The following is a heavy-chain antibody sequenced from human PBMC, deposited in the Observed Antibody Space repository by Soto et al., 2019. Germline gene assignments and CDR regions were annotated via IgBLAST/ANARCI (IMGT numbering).Heavy chain of an antibody. Sequence: GGSLRLSCAASGFTVSSNYLSWVRQALGKGLEWVSVIYSGGKTYYADSVKGRFTISRDNSQNTLFLQMNSLRVEDTAVYYCARMYSSAYYYSYDMDVWGEGTTVTVSS. J-gene: IGHJ6*04. CDR2: IYSGGKT. D-gene: IGHD6-6*01. CDR1: GFTVSSNY. CDR3: ARMYSSAYYYSYDMDV. V-gene: IGHV3-53*01.